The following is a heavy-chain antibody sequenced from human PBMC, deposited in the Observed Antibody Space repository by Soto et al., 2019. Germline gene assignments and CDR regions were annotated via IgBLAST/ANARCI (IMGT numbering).Heavy chain of an antibody. Sequence: GASVKVSCKASGGTFISYAISLLLQAPGQGLEWMGGIIPIFGTANYAQKFQGRVTITADESTSTAYMELSSLRSEDTAVYYCARDMDVYCSGGSCSDYWGQGTLVTVSS. J-gene: IGHJ4*02. D-gene: IGHD2-15*01. CDR3: ARDMDVYCSGGSCSDY. CDR1: GGTFISYA. V-gene: IGHV1-69*13. CDR2: IIPIFGTA.